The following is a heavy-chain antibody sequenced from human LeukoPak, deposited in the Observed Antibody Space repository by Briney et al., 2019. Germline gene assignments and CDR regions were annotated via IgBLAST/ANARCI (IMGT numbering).Heavy chain of an antibody. CDR2: IYYGGST. CDR1: GGSISSSSYY. CDR3: ARLGEYSSSSWGRFDY. J-gene: IGHJ4*02. Sequence: PSETLSLTCTVSGGSISSSSYYWGWIRQPPGKGLEWIGSIYYGGSTYYNPSLKSRVTISVDTSKNQFSLKVSSVTAADTAVYYCARLGEYSSSSWGRFDYWGQGTLVTVSS. D-gene: IGHD6-6*01. V-gene: IGHV4-39*01.